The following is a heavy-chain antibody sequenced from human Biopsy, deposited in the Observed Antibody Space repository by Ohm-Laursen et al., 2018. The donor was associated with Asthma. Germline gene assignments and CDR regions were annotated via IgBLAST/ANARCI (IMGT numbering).Heavy chain of an antibody. CDR3: ARTCYDFLTGQVKDVFGV. CDR2: VNTGNGDT. D-gene: IGHD3-9*01. V-gene: IGHV1-3*04. Sequence: GASVKVSRKASGYNFISFAIHWVRQAPGQRLEWMGWVNTGNGDTKYSQKFQGRVTITRDTSASTAYMELRSLRSEDTATYYGARTCYDFLTGQVKDVFGVWGQGTMVTVSS. CDR1: GYNFISFA. J-gene: IGHJ3*01.